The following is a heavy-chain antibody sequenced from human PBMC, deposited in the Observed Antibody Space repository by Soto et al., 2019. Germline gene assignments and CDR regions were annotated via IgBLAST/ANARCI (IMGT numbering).Heavy chain of an antibody. J-gene: IGHJ4*02. D-gene: IGHD3-3*01. Sequence: GGSLRLSCAASVFTFISYGMHWVRQAPGKGLEWVAVISYDGSNKYYADSVKGRFTISRDNSKNTLYLQMNSLRAEDTAVYYCAKSYDFWSGYFDYWGQGTLVTVSS. CDR1: VFTFISYG. CDR3: AKSYDFWSGYFDY. V-gene: IGHV3-30*18. CDR2: ISYDGSNK.